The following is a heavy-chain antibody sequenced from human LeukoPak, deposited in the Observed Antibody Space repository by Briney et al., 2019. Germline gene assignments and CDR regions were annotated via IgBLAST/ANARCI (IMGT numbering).Heavy chain of an antibody. V-gene: IGHV3-7*01. CDR3: ARRRYSGSSQHFDY. D-gene: IGHD1-26*01. CDR2: IKQDGSEK. J-gene: IGHJ4*02. CDR1: GFTFSNAW. Sequence: GGSLRLSCAASGFTFSNAWMSWVRQAPGKGLEWVANIKQDGSEKYYVDSVKGRFTISRDNAKNSLYLQMNSLRAEDTAVYYCARRRYSGSSQHFDYWGQGTLVTVSS.